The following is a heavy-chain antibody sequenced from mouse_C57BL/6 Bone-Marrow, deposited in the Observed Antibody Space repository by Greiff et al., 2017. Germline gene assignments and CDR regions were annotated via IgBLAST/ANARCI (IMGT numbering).Heavy chain of an antibody. V-gene: IGHV5-6*01. Sequence: EVHLVESGGDLVKPGGSLKLSCAASGFTFSSYGMSWVRQTPDKRLEWVATISSGGSYTYYPDSVKGRFTISRANAKNTLYLQMSSLKSEDTAMYYCARHRTTVVAHWYFDVWGTGTTVTVSS. CDR2: ISSGGSYT. J-gene: IGHJ1*03. CDR1: GFTFSSYG. CDR3: ARHRTTVVAHWYFDV. D-gene: IGHD1-1*01.